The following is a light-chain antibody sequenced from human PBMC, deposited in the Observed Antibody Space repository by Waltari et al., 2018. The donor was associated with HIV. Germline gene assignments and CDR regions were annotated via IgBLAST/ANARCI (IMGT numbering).Light chain of an antibody. CDR2: DDS. V-gene: IGLV3-21*02. Sequence: SYVLTQPPSVSVAPGQTASITCGGNNIGSKGVHRYQQKPGQAPVLVVYDDSGRPSRIPERFSGSNSGNTATLTISTVEAGDEADYYCQVCDTSNDHPYVFGTGTKVTVL. CDR1: NIGSKG. CDR3: QVCDTSNDHPYV. J-gene: IGLJ1*01.